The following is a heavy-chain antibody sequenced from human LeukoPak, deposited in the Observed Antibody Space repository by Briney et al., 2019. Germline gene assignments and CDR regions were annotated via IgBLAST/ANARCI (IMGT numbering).Heavy chain of an antibody. CDR3: ARYRIAVTGENFDF. D-gene: IGHD6-19*01. V-gene: IGHV4-38-2*02. CDR1: GYSISSGYY. CDR2: MFHSGST. J-gene: IGHJ4*02. Sequence: SETLSLTCTVSGYSISSGYYWGWIRQPPGKGLEWIGSMFHSGSTYYNPSLKSRVTISVDTSKNQFSLKVSSVTAADTAVYYCARYRIAVTGENFDFWGQGILVTVSS.